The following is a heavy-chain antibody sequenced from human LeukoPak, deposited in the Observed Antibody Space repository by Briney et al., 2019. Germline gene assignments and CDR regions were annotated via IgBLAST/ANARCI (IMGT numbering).Heavy chain of an antibody. CDR2: INHSGST. J-gene: IGHJ6*02. V-gene: IGHV4-39*07. D-gene: IGHD2-15*01. CDR1: GGSISSSSYY. Sequence: SETLSLTCTVSGGSISSSSYYWSWIRQPPGKGLEWIGEINHSGSTNYNPSLKSRVTISVDTSKNQFSLKLSSVTAADTAVYYCASFYCSGGSCYPAYYYYGMDVWGQGTTVTVSS. CDR3: ASFYCSGGSCYPAYYYYGMDV.